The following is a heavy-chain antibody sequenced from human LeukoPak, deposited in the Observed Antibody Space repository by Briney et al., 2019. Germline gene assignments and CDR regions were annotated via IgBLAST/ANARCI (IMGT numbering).Heavy chain of an antibody. CDR2: IVVGSGNT. CDR1: GFTFTSSA. J-gene: IGHJ3*02. CDR3: AADRYGDYGDAFDI. D-gene: IGHD4-17*01. V-gene: IGHV1-58*02. Sequence: SVKVSCKASGFTFTSSAMQWVRQARGQRLEWIGWIVVGSGNTNYAQKFQERVTITRDMSTSTAYMELSSLRSEDTAMYYCAADRYGDYGDAFDIWGQGTMVTVSS.